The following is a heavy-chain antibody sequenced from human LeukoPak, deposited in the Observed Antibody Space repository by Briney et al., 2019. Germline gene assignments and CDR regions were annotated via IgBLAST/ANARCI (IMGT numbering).Heavy chain of an antibody. D-gene: IGHD3-3*01. Sequence: PGGSLRLSCAASGFTFSSYGMHWVRQAPGKGLEWVAFIRYDGSNKYYADSVKGRFTISRDNSKNTLYLQMNSLRAEDTAVYYCAKDYKDDFWSGYPDFDYWSQGTLVTVSS. CDR1: GFTFSSYG. CDR2: IRYDGSNK. V-gene: IGHV3-30*02. CDR3: AKDYKDDFWSGYPDFDY. J-gene: IGHJ4*02.